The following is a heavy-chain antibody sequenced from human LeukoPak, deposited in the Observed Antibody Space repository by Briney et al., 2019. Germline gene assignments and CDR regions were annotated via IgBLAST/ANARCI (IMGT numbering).Heavy chain of an antibody. D-gene: IGHD3-16*01. Sequence: GGSLRLSCAASGFTFRHYAVHWVRQAPGRGLEWVAVLSFDGAHKYYAESVKGLFTLSKDNSNNTLFLQMDSLRLEDTALYYCVRARAGGLDYWGQGTLVTVSS. J-gene: IGHJ4*02. CDR1: GFTFRHYA. CDR2: LSFDGAHK. CDR3: VRARAGGLDY. V-gene: IGHV3-30*04.